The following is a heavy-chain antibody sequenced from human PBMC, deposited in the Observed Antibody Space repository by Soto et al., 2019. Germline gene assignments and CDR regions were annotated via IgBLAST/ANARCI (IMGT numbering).Heavy chain of an antibody. CDR3: ARRNFWFDP. CDR1: GGSISDYY. D-gene: IGHD4-4*01. CDR2: IYYRGST. Sequence: SETLSLTCTVSGGSISDYYWSWIRQTPGKGLEWIGYIYYRGSTNYNPSLKSRVTISVDTSKNQFSLKLSSVTAADTAVYYCARRNFWFDPWGQGTLVTVSS. V-gene: IGHV4-59*08. J-gene: IGHJ5*02.